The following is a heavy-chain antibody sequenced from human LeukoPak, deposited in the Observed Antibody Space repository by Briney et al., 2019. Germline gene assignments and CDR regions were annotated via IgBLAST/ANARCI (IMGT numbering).Heavy chain of an antibody. V-gene: IGHV6-1*01. CDR1: GDSVSSNSAA. J-gene: IGHJ3*02. CDR3: AREPLTGWAFDI. D-gene: IGHD6-19*01. Sequence: SQTLSLTCAISGDSVSSNSAAWNWIRQSPSRGLEWLGRTYYRSKWFDDYALSVKSRITINPDTSKNQFSLQLNSVTPEDTAVYYCAREPLTGWAFDIWGQGTMVTVSS. CDR2: TYYRSKWFD.